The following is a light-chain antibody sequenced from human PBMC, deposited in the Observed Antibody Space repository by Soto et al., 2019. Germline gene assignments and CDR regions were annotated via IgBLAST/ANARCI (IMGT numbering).Light chain of an antibody. CDR1: SGHSRYA. V-gene: IGLV4-69*01. Sequence: QLVLTQSPSASASLGASVKLTCTLSSGHSRYAIAWHQQQPEKGPRYLMKVNSDGSHSKGDGIPDRFSGSSSGLDRYLTISTLQSDDEADYYCQTWGTGIQVFGGGTQLTVL. CDR3: QTWGTGIQV. J-gene: IGLJ3*02. CDR2: VNSDGSH.